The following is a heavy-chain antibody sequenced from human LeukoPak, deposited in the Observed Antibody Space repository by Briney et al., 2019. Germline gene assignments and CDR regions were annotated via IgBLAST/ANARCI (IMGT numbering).Heavy chain of an antibody. J-gene: IGHJ3*02. V-gene: IGHV4-59*08. D-gene: IGHD1-26*01. CDR2: IYYSGST. Sequence: PSETLSLTCTVSGGSISSYYWSWIRQPPGKGLEWIGYIYYSGSTNYNPSLKSRVTISVDTSKNQFSLKLSSVTAADTAVYYCARRLVGATEAVSDAFDIWGQGTMVTVSS. CDR3: ARRLVGATEAVSDAFDI. CDR1: GGSISSYY.